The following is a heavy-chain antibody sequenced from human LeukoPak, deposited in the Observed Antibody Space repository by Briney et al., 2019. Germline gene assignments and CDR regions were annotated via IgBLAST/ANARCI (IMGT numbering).Heavy chain of an antibody. CDR3: ARGYIVGATYNWFDP. Sequence: ASVKVSCKASGYTFTGYYMHWVRQAPGQGLEWMGWINPNSGGTDYAQKFQGRVTMTRDTSISTAYMELSRLRSDDTAVYYCARGYIVGATYNWFDPWGQGTLVTVSS. J-gene: IGHJ5*02. CDR2: INPNSGGT. CDR1: GYTFTGYY. D-gene: IGHD1-26*01. V-gene: IGHV1-2*02.